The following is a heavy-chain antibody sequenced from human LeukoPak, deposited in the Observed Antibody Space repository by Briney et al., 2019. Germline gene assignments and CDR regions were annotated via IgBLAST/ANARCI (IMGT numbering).Heavy chain of an antibody. CDR3: AKTQSGTYSYFDH. Sequence: GGSPRLSCAASGFTFSKSAMSWVRQAPGKGLEWVSVISESDSDTYYADSVKGRFTISRDTSTDTLFLQLSSLRAEDTAVYYCAKTQSGTYSYFDHWGQGALVTVSS. J-gene: IGHJ4*02. D-gene: IGHD1-26*01. V-gene: IGHV3-23*01. CDR2: ISESDSDT. CDR1: GFTFSKSA.